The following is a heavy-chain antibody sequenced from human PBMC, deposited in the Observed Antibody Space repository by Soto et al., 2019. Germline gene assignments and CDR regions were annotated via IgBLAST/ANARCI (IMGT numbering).Heavy chain of an antibody. CDR2: IYRTGST. V-gene: IGHV4-4*02. CDR1: CGSFTSNNW. Sequence: SETLSLTCAVSCGSFTSNNWWTWVRQPPGQGPEWIGEIYRTGSTNYNPSLKSRVTISLDKSENQFSLKVTSLTAADTAVYYCASRDLGTRGDYWGQGTVVTAAS. J-gene: IGHJ4*02. D-gene: IGHD1-7*01. CDR3: ASRDLGTRGDY.